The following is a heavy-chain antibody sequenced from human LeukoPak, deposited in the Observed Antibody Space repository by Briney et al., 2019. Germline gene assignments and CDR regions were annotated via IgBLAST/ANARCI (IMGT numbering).Heavy chain of an antibody. D-gene: IGHD2-21*01. J-gene: IGHJ4*02. Sequence: PGGSLRLSCAASGFTFSTYSMNWVRQAPGKGLEWVSSISSGSSYIYYADSVKGQFTISRDNAKNSLHLRMSSLGADDTAVYYCARGSIPDYWGQGTLVTVSS. CDR1: GFTFSTYS. CDR3: ARGSIPDY. V-gene: IGHV3-21*01. CDR2: ISSGSSYI.